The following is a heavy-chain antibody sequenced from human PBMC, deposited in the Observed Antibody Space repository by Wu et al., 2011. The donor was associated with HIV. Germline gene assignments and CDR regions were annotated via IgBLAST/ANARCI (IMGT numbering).Heavy chain of an antibody. Sequence: EVQLVQSGAEVKKPGATVKISCKVSGYTFTDYYMHWVQQAPGKGLEWMGLVDPEDGETIYAEKFQGRVTITADTSTDTAYMELSSLRSEDTAVYYCASTAMVTAYYYYYYMDVWAKGTTVTVSS. CDR1: GYTFTDYY. D-gene: IGHD5-18*01. CDR2: VDPEDGET. V-gene: IGHV1-69-2*01. J-gene: IGHJ6*03. CDR3: ASTAMVTAYYYYYYMDV.